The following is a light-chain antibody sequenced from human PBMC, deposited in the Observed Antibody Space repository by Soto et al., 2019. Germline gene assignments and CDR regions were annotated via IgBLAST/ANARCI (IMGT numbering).Light chain of an antibody. CDR1: SSDVGSYDV. CDR2: EVA. CDR3: CSYAGSTTFWV. J-gene: IGLJ3*02. V-gene: IGLV2-23*02. Sequence: QSVLTQPASVSGSPGQSITISCTGTSSDVGSYDVVSWYQQHPGKAPQLIIYEVAQRPSGVSDRLSGSKSGSTASLTISGLQAEDEAHYFCCSYAGSTTFWVFGGGTKLTVL.